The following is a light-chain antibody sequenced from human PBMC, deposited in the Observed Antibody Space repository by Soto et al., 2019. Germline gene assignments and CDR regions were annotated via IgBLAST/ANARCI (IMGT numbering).Light chain of an antibody. V-gene: IGLV2-14*01. CDR2: EVS. J-gene: IGLJ1*01. CDR1: SSDVGGYDY. CDR3: SSYTGSDTPYV. Sequence: LTQPASVSGSPGQSITISCTGTSSDVGGYDYVSWYQQHPGKAPKLMIYEVSNRPSGVSNRFSGSKSGDTASLTISGLQPEDEADYYCSSYTGSDTPYVFGTGTKVTVL.